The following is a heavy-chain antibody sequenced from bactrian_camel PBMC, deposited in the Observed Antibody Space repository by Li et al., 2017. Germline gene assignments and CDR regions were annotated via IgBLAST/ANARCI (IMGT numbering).Heavy chain of an antibody. Sequence: HVQLVESGGGSVQAGGSLTLSCVASTATINTYYMGWFRQAPGKERERVATIVTSGGVTYYHDSVKGRFTISHDRPKNTVYLQMNDLRPEDTSVYYCAAARGFRDPPRARDFFVWGQGTQVTVS. CDR2: IVTSGGVT. V-gene: IGHV3-3*01. J-gene: IGHJ4*01. CDR3: AAARGFRDPPRARDFFV. CDR1: TATINTYY. D-gene: IGHD4*01.